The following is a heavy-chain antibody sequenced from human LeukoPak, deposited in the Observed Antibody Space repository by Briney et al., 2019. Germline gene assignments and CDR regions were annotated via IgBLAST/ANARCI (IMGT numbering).Heavy chain of an antibody. Sequence: GESLKISCKGSGYSFTSYWIGWVRQMPGKGLEWMGIIYPGDSDTRYSPSSQGQVTISADKSISTAYLQWSSLKASDTAMYYCARISGYSYGQYYFDYWGQGTLVTVSS. J-gene: IGHJ4*02. CDR2: IYPGDSDT. D-gene: IGHD5-18*01. V-gene: IGHV5-51*01. CDR1: GYSFTSYW. CDR3: ARISGYSYGQYYFDY.